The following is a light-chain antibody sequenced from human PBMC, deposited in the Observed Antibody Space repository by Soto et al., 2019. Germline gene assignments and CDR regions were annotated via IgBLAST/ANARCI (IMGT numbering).Light chain of an antibody. J-gene: IGKJ1*01. CDR3: QQYFEWPPMT. CDR1: ETVATN. CDR2: GAS. V-gene: IGKV3-15*01. Sequence: EVVMTQSPATLSVSPGERATLSCRASETVATNLAWYQQKPGQAPRLLISGASTRAAGISDRLRGSGSGTEFTLTISSLRSEESAIYYCQQYFEWPPMTFGQGTKVEI.